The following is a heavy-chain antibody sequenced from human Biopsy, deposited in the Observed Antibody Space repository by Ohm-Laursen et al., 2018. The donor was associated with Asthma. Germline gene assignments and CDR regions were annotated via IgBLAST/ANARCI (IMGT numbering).Heavy chain of an antibody. CDR2: SDNRGST. V-gene: IGHV4-34*01. J-gene: IGHJ6*02. Sequence: TLSLTCSIYALSVRDYYWTWVRQPPGKGLEWIGESDNRGSTNINPTLKSRVTISKATSAFYFSLKVRCVTATDTAIYYCAGGPEWSGLDVWGQGTTVTVSS. D-gene: IGHD3-3*01. CDR3: AGGPEWSGLDV. CDR1: ALSVRDYY.